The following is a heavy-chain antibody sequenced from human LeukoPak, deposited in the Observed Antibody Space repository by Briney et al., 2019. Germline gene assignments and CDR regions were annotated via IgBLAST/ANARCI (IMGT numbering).Heavy chain of an antibody. CDR3: ARDVYDSSGYYTHFDY. CDR1: GGSISSYC. CDR2: IYYSGST. V-gene: IGHV4-59*12. Sequence: SETLSLTCTVSGGSISSYCWSWIRQPPGKGLEWIGYIYYSGSTNYNPSLKSRVTISVDTSKNQFSLKLSSVTAADTAVYYCARDVYDSSGYYTHFDYWGQGTLVTVSS. J-gene: IGHJ4*02. D-gene: IGHD3-22*01.